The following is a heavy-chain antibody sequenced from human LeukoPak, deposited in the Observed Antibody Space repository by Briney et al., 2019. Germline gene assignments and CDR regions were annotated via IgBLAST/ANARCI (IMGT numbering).Heavy chain of an antibody. V-gene: IGHV3-23*01. Sequence: GGSLILSCAASGFTFSYYVMSWVRQAPGKGLEWVSAISGRGDRTYYADSVKGRFTISRDNSNNTLYLQMNSLKAEDTAVYYCAKYYYDSSGNRDCFDYWGQGTLVTVSS. CDR2: ISGRGDRT. CDR3: AKYYYDSSGNRDCFDY. J-gene: IGHJ4*02. CDR1: GFTFSYYV. D-gene: IGHD3-22*01.